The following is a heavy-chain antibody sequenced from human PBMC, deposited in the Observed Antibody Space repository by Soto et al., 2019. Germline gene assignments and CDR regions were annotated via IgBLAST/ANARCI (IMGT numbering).Heavy chain of an antibody. V-gene: IGHV1-18*01. CDR1: GYTFTSYG. J-gene: IGHJ4*02. D-gene: IGHD2-2*01. Sequence: ASVKVSCKASGYTFTSYGISWVRQAPGQGLEWMGWISAYNGNTNYAQKLQGRVTMTTDTSTSTAYMELRSLRSDDTAVYYCAGVIPRPMSSTSNTFDYWGQGTLVTVSS. CDR3: AGVIPRPMSSTSNTFDY. CDR2: ISAYNGNT.